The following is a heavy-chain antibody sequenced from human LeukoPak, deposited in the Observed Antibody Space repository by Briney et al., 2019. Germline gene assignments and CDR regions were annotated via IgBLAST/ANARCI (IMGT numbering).Heavy chain of an antibody. D-gene: IGHD2-8*01. CDR3: ARDRVCNY. V-gene: IGHV3-7*01. CDR2: IKQDGSGK. Sequence: GSLRLSCAHSGFSFSRYWMSWVRPAPGTGRGCKTNIKQDGSGKYYVDTVKCRFTISRDNAKKSLCLKMKSLRAKDTAVYYCARDRVCNYWGQGTLVTVSA. CDR1: GFSFSRYW. J-gene: IGHJ4*02.